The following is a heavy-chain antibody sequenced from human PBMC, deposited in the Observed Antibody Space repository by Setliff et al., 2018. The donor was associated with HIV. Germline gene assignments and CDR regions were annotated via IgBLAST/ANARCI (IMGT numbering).Heavy chain of an antibody. CDR2: TTSNGRTT. CDR1: GLTFSAYA. J-gene: IGHJ4*02. V-gene: IGHV3-23*01. CDR3: AKAWGSGYPSFESALMFDV. Sequence: PGGSLSLSCAASGLTFSAYAMTWVRQAPGKGLEWVSATTSNGRTTDYAESVRGRFILSRDNSGNTLYLQMTSLRAEDTATYYCAKAWGSGYPSFESALMFDVWGQGTLVTVSS. D-gene: IGHD3-16*01.